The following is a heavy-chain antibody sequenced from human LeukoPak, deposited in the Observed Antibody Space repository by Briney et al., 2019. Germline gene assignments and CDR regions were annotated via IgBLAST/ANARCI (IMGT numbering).Heavy chain of an antibody. CDR3: ARFRGYYGPTDY. CDR2: IDYSGRT. V-gene: IGHV4-39*07. CDR1: GDSIDSVSYY. J-gene: IGHJ4*02. Sequence: SETLSLTCRVSGDSIDSVSYYWGWIRQAPGKGPEWIASIDYSGRTFYNPSLKSRVTISVDTSKKQFSLKLSSVTAADTAVYYCARFRGYYGPTDYWGQGTLVTVSS. D-gene: IGHD3-10*01.